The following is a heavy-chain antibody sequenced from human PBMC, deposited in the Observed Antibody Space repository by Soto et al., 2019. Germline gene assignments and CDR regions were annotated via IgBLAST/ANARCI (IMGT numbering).Heavy chain of an antibody. Sequence: ASVKVSCKAAGGTFSSYAISWVRQAPGQGLEWMGGIIPIFGTANYAQKFQGRVTITADESTSTAYMELSSLRVEDSAVYFCVKASDGAWPYYFDSWGQGTLVTVSS. CDR2: IIPIFGTA. CDR3: VKASDGAWPYYFDS. J-gene: IGHJ4*02. CDR1: GGTFSSYA. V-gene: IGHV1-69*13. D-gene: IGHD5-12*01.